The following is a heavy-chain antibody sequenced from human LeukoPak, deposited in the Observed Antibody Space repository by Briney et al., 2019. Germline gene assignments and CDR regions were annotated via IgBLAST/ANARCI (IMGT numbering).Heavy chain of an antibody. CDR2: ISYDGSNK. CDR3: ASYLGGVMDYYYMDV. J-gene: IGHJ6*03. CDR1: GFTFSSYA. V-gene: IGHV3-30-3*01. Sequence: PGGSLRLSCAASGFTFSSYAMHWVRQAPGKGLEWVAVISYDGSNKYYADSVKGRFTISRDNSKNTLYLQMNSLRAEDTAVYYCASYLGGVMDYYYMDVRGKGTTVTVSS. D-gene: IGHD3-16*01.